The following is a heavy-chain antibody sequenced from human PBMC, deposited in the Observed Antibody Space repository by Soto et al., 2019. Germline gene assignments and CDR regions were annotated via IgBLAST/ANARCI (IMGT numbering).Heavy chain of an antibody. Sequence: SEPLALTCTVSGGCITYGGYYWTWVRQPPGKGLEWIGTIYFTGNTYYTPSLKSRLTMSIDTSKNEFSLRLNSVTAADTAVYYCAGQTFTIAAASYGRSNWFDPWGPGTLVTVSS. CDR2: IYFTGNT. J-gene: IGHJ5*02. CDR3: AGQTFTIAAASYGRSNWFDP. CDR1: GGCITYGGYY. V-gene: IGHV4-39*01. D-gene: IGHD6-25*01.